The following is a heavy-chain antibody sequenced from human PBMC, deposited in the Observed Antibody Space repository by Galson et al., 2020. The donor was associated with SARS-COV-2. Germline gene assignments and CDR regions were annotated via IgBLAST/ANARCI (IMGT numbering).Heavy chain of an antibody. CDR3: AKDLAVGDYMDV. D-gene: IGHD1-26*01. CDR1: GFTFSSYG. J-gene: IGHJ6*03. V-gene: IGHV3-33*06. Sequence: QLGESLKISCAASGFTFSSYGMHWVRQAPGKGLEWVAVIWYDGSNKYYADSVKGRFTISRDNSKNTLYLQMNSLRAEDTAVYYCAKDLAVGDYMDVWGKGTTVTVSS. CDR2: IWYDGSNK.